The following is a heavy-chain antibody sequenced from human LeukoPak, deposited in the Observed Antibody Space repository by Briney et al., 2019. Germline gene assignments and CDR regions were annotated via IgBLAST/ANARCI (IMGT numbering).Heavy chain of an antibody. CDR2: IIPMLGTP. J-gene: IGHJ1*01. CDR3: ARGNDIAYFQH. D-gene: IGHD3-9*01. V-gene: IGHV1-69*06. Sequence: ASVKVSCKASGGTFSSYDISWVRQAPGQGLEWMGGIIPMLGTPNYAQKFQGRVTITADKSTSTAYMDLSSLRSEDTAVYYCARGNDIAYFQHWGQGTLVTVSS. CDR1: GGTFSSYD.